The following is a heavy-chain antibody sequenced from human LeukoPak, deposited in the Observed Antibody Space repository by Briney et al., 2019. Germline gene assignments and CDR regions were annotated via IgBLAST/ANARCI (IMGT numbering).Heavy chain of an antibody. CDR2: IIPIFDTA. CDR3: ARALYYDYVWGSYHLYYFDY. Sequence: ASVKVSCKASGGTFSSYAISWVRQAPGQGLEWMGGIIPIFDTANYAQKFQGRVTITADESTSTAYMELSSLRSEDTAVYYCARALYYDYVWGSYHLYYFDYWGQGTLVTVSS. CDR1: GGTFSSYA. V-gene: IGHV1-69*13. J-gene: IGHJ4*02. D-gene: IGHD3-16*02.